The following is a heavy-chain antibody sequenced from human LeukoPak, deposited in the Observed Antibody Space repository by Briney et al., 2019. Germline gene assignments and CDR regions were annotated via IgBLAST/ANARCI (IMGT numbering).Heavy chain of an antibody. J-gene: IGHJ6*03. V-gene: IGHV1-2*02. CDR2: INPNSGGT. CDR1: GGTFSSYA. CDR3: ARVSSGSYVYYYYYMDV. Sequence: ASVKVSCKASGGTFSSYAISWVRQAPGQGLEWMGWINPNSGGTNYAQKFQGRVTMTRDTSISTAYMELSRLRSDDTAVYYCARVSSGSYVYYYYYMDVWGKGTTVTVSS. D-gene: IGHD1-26*01.